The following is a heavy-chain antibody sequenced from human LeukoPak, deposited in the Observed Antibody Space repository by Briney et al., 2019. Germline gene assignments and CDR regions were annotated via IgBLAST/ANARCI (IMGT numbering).Heavy chain of an antibody. Sequence: PGGSLRLSCAASGFTFSSYWMSWVRQAPGKGLEWVANIKQDGSEKYYVDCVKGRFTISRDNAKNSLYLQMNSLRAEDTAVYYCARAGFTDAFDIWGQGTMVTVSS. J-gene: IGHJ3*02. CDR2: IKQDGSEK. CDR1: GFTFSSYW. CDR3: ARAGFTDAFDI. V-gene: IGHV3-7*04.